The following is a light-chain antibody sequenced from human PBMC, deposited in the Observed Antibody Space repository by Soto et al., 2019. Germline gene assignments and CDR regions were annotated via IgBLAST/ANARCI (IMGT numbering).Light chain of an antibody. J-gene: IGLJ3*02. V-gene: IGLV1-40*01. CDR3: QSYDSSLSGWV. Sequence: VVTQPPSVSGAPGQRVTISCTGSSSNIGAGYNVHWYQQLPGTAPKLLIYGNSNRPSGVPDRFSGSKSGTSASLAITGLEAEDEADYYCQSYDSSLSGWVFGGGTKVTVL. CDR1: SSNIGAGYN. CDR2: GNS.